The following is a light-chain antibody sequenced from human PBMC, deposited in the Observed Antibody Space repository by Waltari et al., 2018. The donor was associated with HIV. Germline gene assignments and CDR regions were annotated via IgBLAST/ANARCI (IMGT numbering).Light chain of an antibody. Sequence: QSALTQPASVSGSPGQSVNMSCTGTSSDVGKYDSVSWYQHKPGQAPHLIIYDVTTRPSVFSLRFSCSKSGNTASLTISGLQAEDEANYYCCSYAGGPFVSGSGT. V-gene: IGLV2-23*02. CDR2: DVT. CDR3: CSYAGGPFV. CDR1: SSDVGKYDS. J-gene: IGLJ1*01.